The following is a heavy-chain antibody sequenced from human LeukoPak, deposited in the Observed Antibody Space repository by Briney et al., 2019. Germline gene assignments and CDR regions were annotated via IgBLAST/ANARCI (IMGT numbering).Heavy chain of an antibody. CDR1: GFTFSSYW. Sequence: PGVSLRLSCAASGFTFSSYWMHWVPQAPGKGRVWVSRINSDGSSTSYADSVKGRFTISRDNAKNTLYLQMTSLRAEDTAVYYCAIHRHYPYFDYWGQGTLVTVSS. J-gene: IGHJ4*02. CDR2: INSDGSST. V-gene: IGHV3-74*01. D-gene: IGHD3-10*01. CDR3: AIHRHYPYFDY.